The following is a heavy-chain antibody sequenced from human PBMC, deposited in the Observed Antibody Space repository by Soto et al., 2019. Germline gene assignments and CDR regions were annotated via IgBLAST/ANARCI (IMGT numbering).Heavy chain of an antibody. CDR1: GYTFTNYY. CDR2: INPSGGST. V-gene: IGHV1-46*01. D-gene: IGHD5-12*01. J-gene: IGHJ4*02. Sequence: QVQVVQSGAEVKKSGASVKVSCKASGYTFTNYYMHWVRQAPGQGLEWMGVINPSGGSTNYAQKFQDRVTMTTETSAGPVYMELRSLRPAATAVFYCARGGPELATIGSLDSWGQGTLVTVPS. CDR3: ARGGPELATIGSLDS.